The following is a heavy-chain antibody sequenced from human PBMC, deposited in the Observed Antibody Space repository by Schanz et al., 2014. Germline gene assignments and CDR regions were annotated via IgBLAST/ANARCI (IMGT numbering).Heavy chain of an antibody. CDR3: TRGGYSYALSAFDI. V-gene: IGHV1-18*01. Sequence: QVHLVQSGAEVKKPGSSMKVSCKASGYTFISYGIKWVRQAPGQGLEWMGWITAYNGDTNYALKLQGRVTMTTDTSTGTAYMELRSLRSDDTALYYCTRGGYSYALSAFDIWGQGTMVTVSS. J-gene: IGHJ3*02. CDR2: ITAYNGDT. D-gene: IGHD5-18*01. CDR1: GYTFISYG.